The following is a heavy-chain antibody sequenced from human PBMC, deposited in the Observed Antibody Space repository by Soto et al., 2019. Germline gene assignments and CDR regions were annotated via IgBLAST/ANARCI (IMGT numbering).Heavy chain of an antibody. J-gene: IGHJ3*02. D-gene: IGHD5-18*01. Sequence: EVQLLASGGGLVQPGGSLRLSCAASGFTFSSYAMSWVRQAPGKGLEWVSAISGSGGSTYYADSVKGRFTIPRDNSKNTLYLQMNSLRAEDTAVYYCAKAGYSYGYGTTIPTGGFDIWGQGTMVTVSS. CDR2: ISGSGGST. CDR3: AKAGYSYGYGTTIPTGGFDI. CDR1: GFTFSSYA. V-gene: IGHV3-23*01.